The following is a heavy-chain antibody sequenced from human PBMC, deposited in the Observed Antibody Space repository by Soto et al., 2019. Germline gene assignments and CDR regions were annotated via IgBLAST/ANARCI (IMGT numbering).Heavy chain of an antibody. D-gene: IGHD2-15*01. V-gene: IGHV4-31*03. Sequence: QVQLQESGPGLVKPSQTLSLTCTVSGGSISSGGYYWCWIRQQPGRGLGWIGYIYYSGSTYYNPSLQSRVTISVDTSKNHCSLKLSSVTAADVAVYYCASGGGSRGEGSNAFDIWGQGTMVSASS. CDR3: ASGGGSRGEGSNAFDI. CDR2: IYYSGST. CDR1: GGSISSGGYY. J-gene: IGHJ3*02.